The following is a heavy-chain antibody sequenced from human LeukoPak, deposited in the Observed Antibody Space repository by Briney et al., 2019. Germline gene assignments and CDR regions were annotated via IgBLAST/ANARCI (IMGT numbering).Heavy chain of an antibody. Sequence: GGSLILSCAASGFTFKICGMHWVRQAPGKGLEWVGVIWNDGSTTFYADSVRGRFTISRGNSKNTLYLQMNSLRAEDTAVYYCARDRTNFVDYWGQGTLVTVSS. CDR1: GFTFKICG. CDR3: ARDRTNFVDY. V-gene: IGHV3-33*01. D-gene: IGHD3-9*01. J-gene: IGHJ4*02. CDR2: IWNDGSTT.